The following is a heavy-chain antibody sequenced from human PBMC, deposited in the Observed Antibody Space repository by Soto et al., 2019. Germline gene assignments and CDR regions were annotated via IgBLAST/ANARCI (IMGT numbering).Heavy chain of an antibody. D-gene: IGHD1-1*01. CDR3: ARGKSRDAYNPLGY. CDR2: IYTAGPT. Sequence: VRQAPGRGLQWVSVIYTAGPTYYADSVKGRFTISRDESKNTLYFQMDNLRAEDTATYYCARGKSRDAYNPLGYWGPGTLVTVS. V-gene: IGHV3-53*01. J-gene: IGHJ4*02.